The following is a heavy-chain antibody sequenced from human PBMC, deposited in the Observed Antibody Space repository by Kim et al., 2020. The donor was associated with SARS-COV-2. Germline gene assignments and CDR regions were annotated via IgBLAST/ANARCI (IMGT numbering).Heavy chain of an antibody. J-gene: IGHJ6*02. CDR3: ARTADGWYIYYYYGMDV. D-gene: IGHD6-19*01. V-gene: IGHV1-2*06. CDR2: INPNSGGT. Sequence: ASVKVSCKASGYTFTGYYMHWVRQAPGQGLEWMGRINPNSGGTNYAQKFQGRVTMTRDTSISTAYMELSRLRSDDTAVYYCARTADGWYIYYYYGMDVWGQGTTVTVSS. CDR1: GYTFTGYY.